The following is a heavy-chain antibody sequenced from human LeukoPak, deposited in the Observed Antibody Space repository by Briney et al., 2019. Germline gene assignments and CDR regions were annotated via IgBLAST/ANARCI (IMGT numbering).Heavy chain of an antibody. CDR3: ARGNSRDTAMVTWFDP. V-gene: IGHV1-2*06. CDR1: GYTFTSYY. D-gene: IGHD5-18*01. CDR2: INPNSGGT. J-gene: IGHJ5*02. Sequence: GASVKVSCKASGYTFTSYYMHWVRQAPGQGLEWMGRINPNSGGTNYAQKFQGRVTMTRDTSICTAYMELSRLRSDDTAVYYCARGNSRDTAMVTWFDPWGQGTLVTVSS.